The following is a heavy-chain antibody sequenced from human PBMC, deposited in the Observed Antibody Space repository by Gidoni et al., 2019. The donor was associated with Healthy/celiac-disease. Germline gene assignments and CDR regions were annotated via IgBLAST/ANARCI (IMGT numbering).Heavy chain of an antibody. CDR2: ISWNSGSI. Sequence: EVQLVESGGGLVQPGRSLRLSCAASGFTFDDYAMHWVRQAPGKGLEWVSGISWNSGSIGYADSVKGRFTISRDNAKNSLYLQMNSLRAEDTALYYCAKDEGASGWYLDYWGQGTLVTVSS. V-gene: IGHV3-9*01. D-gene: IGHD6-19*01. J-gene: IGHJ4*02. CDR1: GFTFDDYA. CDR3: AKDEGASGWYLDY.